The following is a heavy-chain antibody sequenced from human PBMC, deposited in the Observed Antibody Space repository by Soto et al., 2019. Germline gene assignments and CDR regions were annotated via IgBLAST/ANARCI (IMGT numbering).Heavy chain of an antibody. Sequence: QVQLMQSGAEVKKPGASVKVSCKASGYTFTSTWMHWVRQAPGQGLEWMGIINPYGGAATYAEKFQGRVTMTRDTSTATDYMELSSLRSEDTAMYYCARDRSLSSAYWWLDYWGQGTQVTVSS. CDR2: INPYGGAA. CDR1: GYTFTSTW. V-gene: IGHV1-46*01. D-gene: IGHD3-22*01. CDR3: ARDRSLSSAYWWLDY. J-gene: IGHJ4*02.